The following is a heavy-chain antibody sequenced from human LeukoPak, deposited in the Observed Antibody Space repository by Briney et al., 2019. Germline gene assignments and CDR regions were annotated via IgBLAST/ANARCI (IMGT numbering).Heavy chain of an antibody. J-gene: IGHJ4*02. D-gene: IGHD1-1*01. V-gene: IGHV4-30-4*08. Sequence: SETLSLTCTVSGGSISSSSYYWSWIRQPPGKGLERIGYIYYSGSTYYNPSLKSRVTISVDTSKNQFSLKLSSVTAADTAVYYCASTNWNDGGPSIDYWGQGTLVTVSS. CDR1: GGSISSSSYY. CDR2: IYYSGST. CDR3: ASTNWNDGGPSIDY.